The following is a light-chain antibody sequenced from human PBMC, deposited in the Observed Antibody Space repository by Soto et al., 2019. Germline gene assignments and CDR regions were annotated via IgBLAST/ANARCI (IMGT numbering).Light chain of an antibody. CDR1: SSDVGGYNY. V-gene: IGLV2-8*01. Sequence: QSVLTQPPSASGSPGQSVTISCTGTSSDVGGYNYVSWYQQHPGKAPKLMIYEVNKRPSGVPDRFSGSKSGNTASLTVSGLQAEEEFYYYGSSYAGSNNLGVFGTGTKVPV. J-gene: IGLJ1*01. CDR3: SSYAGSNNLGV. CDR2: EVN.